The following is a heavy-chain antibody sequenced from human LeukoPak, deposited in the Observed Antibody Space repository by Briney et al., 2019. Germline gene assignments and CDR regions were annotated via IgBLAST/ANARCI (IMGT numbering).Heavy chain of an antibody. V-gene: IGHV1-69*01. CDR3: ARSPKTNYYGSGTHPLY. CDR2: IIPIFGTA. CDR1: GGTFSSYA. J-gene: IGHJ4*02. Sequence: ASVKVSCTASGGTFSSYAISWVRQAPGQGLEWMGGIIPIFGTANYAQKFQGRVTITADESTSTAYMELSSLRSEDTAVYYCARSPKTNYYGSGTHPLYWGQGTLVTVSS. D-gene: IGHD3-10*01.